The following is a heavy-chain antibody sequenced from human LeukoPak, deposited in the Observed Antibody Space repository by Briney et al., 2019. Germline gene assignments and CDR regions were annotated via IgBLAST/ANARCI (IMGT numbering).Heavy chain of an antibody. J-gene: IGHJ5*02. CDR1: GGSISSGGYY. V-gene: IGHV4-31*03. CDR2: IYYSGST. CDR3: ARNYYFDSSGSHWFDP. Sequence: SQTLSLTCTVSGGSISSGGYYWSWIRQHPGKGLEWIGYIYYSGSTYYNPSLKSRVTISVDTSKNHVSLKLSSVTAADTAVYYCARNYYFDSSGSHWFDPWGQGTLVTVSS. D-gene: IGHD3-22*01.